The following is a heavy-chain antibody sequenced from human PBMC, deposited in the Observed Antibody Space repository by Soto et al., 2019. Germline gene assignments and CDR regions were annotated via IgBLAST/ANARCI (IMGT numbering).Heavy chain of an antibody. V-gene: IGHV4-30-2*01. Sequence: SETLSLTCAVSGGSISSGGYSWSWIPKPPGKGLEWIGYICHSGSTFYNPSLKSRVTISLDRSKNQFSLTLSSVTAADTAVYYCASGMIGNHYFDYWGQGTLVTVSS. CDR1: GGSISSGGYS. CDR3: ASGMIGNHYFDY. CDR2: ICHSGST. J-gene: IGHJ4*02. D-gene: IGHD3-22*01.